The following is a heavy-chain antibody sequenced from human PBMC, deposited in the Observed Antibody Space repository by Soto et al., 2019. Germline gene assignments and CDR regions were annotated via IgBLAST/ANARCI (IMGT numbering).Heavy chain of an antibody. J-gene: IGHJ6*02. D-gene: IGHD3-9*01. CDR2: ISAYNGNT. Sequence: QVQLVKSGAEVKKPGASVKVSCKASGYTFTSYGISWVRQAPGQGLEWMGWISAYNGNTNYAQKLQGRVTMTTDTSTSTAYMELRSLRSDDTAVYYWARESNFDWLFRTYYYYCGMDVCGQGHTVTVSS. CDR3: ARESNFDWLFRTYYYYCGMDV. CDR1: GYTFTSYG. V-gene: IGHV1-18*04.